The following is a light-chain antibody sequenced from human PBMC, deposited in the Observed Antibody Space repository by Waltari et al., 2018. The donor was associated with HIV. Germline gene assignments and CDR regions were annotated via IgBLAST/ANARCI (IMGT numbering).Light chain of an antibody. J-gene: IGLJ2*01. CDR3: STHTTNDTLE. V-gene: IGLV2-14*03. CDR1: SSHFGLYNF. CDR2: DVT. Sequence: QSALTQPASVSGSPGQSVTISCTGTSSHFGLYNFVSWYKQYPGNVPKVIIYDVTSRPPGVPHRFSGSRSGNTSSLTIPGLQVDDEAVYYCSTHTTNDTLEFGGGTKLTVL.